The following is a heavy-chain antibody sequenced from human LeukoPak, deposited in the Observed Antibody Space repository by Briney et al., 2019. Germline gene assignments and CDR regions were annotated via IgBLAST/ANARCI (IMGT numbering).Heavy chain of an antibody. CDR3: ASRITMVRGVRLGSFDY. CDR1: GGSFSGYY. V-gene: IGHV4-34*01. J-gene: IGHJ4*02. D-gene: IGHD3-10*01. CDR2: INHSGST. Sequence: KPSETLSLTCAVYGGSFSGYYWSWVRQPPGKGLEWIGEINHSGSTNYNPSLKSRATISVDTSKNQFSLKLSSVTAADTAVYYCASRITMVRGVRLGSFDYWGQGTLVTVSS.